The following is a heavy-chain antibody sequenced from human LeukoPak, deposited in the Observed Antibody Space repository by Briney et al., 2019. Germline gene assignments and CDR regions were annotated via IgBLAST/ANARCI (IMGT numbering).Heavy chain of an antibody. CDR3: AKDATTVTSQGDY. V-gene: IGHV3-74*01. CDR1: RFTFSTYW. J-gene: IGHJ4*02. Sequence: GGSLRLSCAASRFTFSTYWMHWVRQAPGTGLVWVSRINSDGSSTGYADSVKGRFTISRDNAKNTLYLQMNSLRAEDTAVYYCAKDATTVTSQGDYWGQGTLVTVSS. CDR2: INSDGSST. D-gene: IGHD4-17*01.